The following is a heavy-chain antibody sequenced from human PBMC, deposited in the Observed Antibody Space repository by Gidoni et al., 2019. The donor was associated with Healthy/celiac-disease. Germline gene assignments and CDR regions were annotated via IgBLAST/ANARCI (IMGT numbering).Heavy chain of an antibody. CDR1: GFTFSSYG. Sequence: QVQLVESGGGVVQPGRSLRLSCAASGFTFSSYGMHWVRQAPGKGLEWVAVIWYDGSNKYYADSVKGRFTISRDNSKNTLYLQMNSLRAEDTAVYYCARRPPGNPGGGYFDYWGQGTLVTVSS. V-gene: IGHV3-33*01. CDR3: ARRPPGNPGGGYFDY. CDR2: IWYDGSNK. J-gene: IGHJ4*02. D-gene: IGHD3-16*01.